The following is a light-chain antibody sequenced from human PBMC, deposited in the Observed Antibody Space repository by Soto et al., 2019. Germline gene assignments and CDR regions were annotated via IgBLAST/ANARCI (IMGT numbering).Light chain of an antibody. V-gene: IGKV3-20*01. Sequence: EIVLTQSPGTLSLSPGERATLSCRASQSVSSSFLAWYQQKPGQAPRLLISAASSRATGIPDRFSGSGSGTDFTLTISRLEPEDFAVYYCQQYGSSLTWTFGQGTKVEIK. CDR2: AAS. CDR3: QQYGSSLTWT. J-gene: IGKJ1*01. CDR1: QSVSSSF.